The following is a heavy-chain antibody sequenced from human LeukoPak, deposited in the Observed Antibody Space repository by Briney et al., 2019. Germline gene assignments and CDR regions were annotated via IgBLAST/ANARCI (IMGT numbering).Heavy chain of an antibody. V-gene: IGHV3-21*01. J-gene: IGHJ4*02. D-gene: IGHD6-19*01. CDR1: GFTFSSYN. CDR2: ISTSSNSI. CDR3: ARGWSYSSGWIDY. Sequence: GGSLRLSCAASGFTFSSYNMNWVHQAPGKGLEWVSSISTSSNSIYYADSVKGRFTISRDNAKSSLYLQINSLKAEDTAMYYCARGWSYSSGWIDYWGQGTLVTVSS.